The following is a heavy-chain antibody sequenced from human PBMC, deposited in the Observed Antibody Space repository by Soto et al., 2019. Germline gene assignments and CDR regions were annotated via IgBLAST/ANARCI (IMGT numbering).Heavy chain of an antibody. D-gene: IGHD3-10*01. CDR3: AGRSGSSDY. J-gene: IGHJ4*02. V-gene: IGHV3-30*04. CDR2: ISYDEIDK. CDR1: GFTFSNYT. Sequence: GGSLRLSCAASGFTFSNYTMHWVRQAPGKGLEWVALISYDEIDKYFADAVKGRFTISRDNSKNTLYLQMDSLRAEDTAVYYCAGRSGSSDYWGRGXLVT.